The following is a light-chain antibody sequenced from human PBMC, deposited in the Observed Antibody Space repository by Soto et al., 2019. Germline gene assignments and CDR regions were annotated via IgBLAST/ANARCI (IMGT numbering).Light chain of an antibody. Sequence: EIVMTQSPDTLSLSPGQRATLSCRASVSVRTDLAWYQQKPGQAPSLLIYGASTRAAGVPVRFSGSGSGTDFTLTISSLEPEDFAVYYCQQRSNWPRTFGQGTRLEI. J-gene: IGKJ5*01. CDR3: QQRSNWPRT. CDR2: GAS. CDR1: VSVRTD. V-gene: IGKV3-11*01.